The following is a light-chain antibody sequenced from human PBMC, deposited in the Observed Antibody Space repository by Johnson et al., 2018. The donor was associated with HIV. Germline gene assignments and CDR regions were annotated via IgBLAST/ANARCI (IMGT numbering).Light chain of an antibody. CDR1: SSNIGSNT. J-gene: IGLJ1*01. Sequence: QAVLTQPPSASGTPGKRVTISCSGSSSNIGSNTVNWYQQLPGTAPKLLLYSNNQRPSGVPDRFSGSKSGTSASLAISGLQSEDEADYYCAAWDDSLNGLVFGTGTKVTVL. V-gene: IGLV1-44*01. CDR3: AAWDDSLNGLV. CDR2: SNN.